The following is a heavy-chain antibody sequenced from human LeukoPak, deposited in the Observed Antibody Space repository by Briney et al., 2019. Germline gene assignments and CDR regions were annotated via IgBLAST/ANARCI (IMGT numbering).Heavy chain of an antibody. Sequence: GGSLRLSCAASGFTVSNNHMTWVRQAPGKGLEWVSLIYSGGSTHYADSVKGRFTISRDNSKNTLYLQMNSLRAEDTAVYHCAKDVGSGYTYFDFWGQGTLVTVSS. CDR2: IYSGGST. CDR3: AKDVGSGYTYFDF. CDR1: GFTVSNNH. J-gene: IGHJ4*02. D-gene: IGHD3-22*01. V-gene: IGHV3-53*01.